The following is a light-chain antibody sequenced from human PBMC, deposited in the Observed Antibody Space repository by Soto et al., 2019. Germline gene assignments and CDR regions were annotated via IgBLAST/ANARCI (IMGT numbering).Light chain of an antibody. CDR3: SEYAGSRFLAV. CDR2: EGS. J-gene: IGLJ7*01. V-gene: IGLV2-23*01. Sequence: QSALTQPASVSGSPGQSITISCTGTSSDVGSYNLVSWYQQHPGKAPKLMIYEGSKRPSGVSNRFSGSKSGNTASLTISGLGAEEEADYYSSEYAGSRFLAVCGGAPTLPVL. CDR1: SSDVGSYNL.